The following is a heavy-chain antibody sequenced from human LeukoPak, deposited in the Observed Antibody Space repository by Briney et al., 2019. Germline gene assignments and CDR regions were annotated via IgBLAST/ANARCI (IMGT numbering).Heavy chain of an antibody. CDR1: GGTFSSYA. D-gene: IGHD1-7*01. Sequence: GASVKVSCKASGGTFSSYAISWVRQAPGQGLEWMGGIIPIFGTANYAQKFQGRVTITTDESMSTAYMELSSLRSEDTAVYYCAKAEELSITGTLLFDYWGQGTLVTVSS. J-gene: IGHJ4*02. CDR2: IIPIFGTA. V-gene: IGHV1-69*05. CDR3: AKAEELSITGTLLFDY.